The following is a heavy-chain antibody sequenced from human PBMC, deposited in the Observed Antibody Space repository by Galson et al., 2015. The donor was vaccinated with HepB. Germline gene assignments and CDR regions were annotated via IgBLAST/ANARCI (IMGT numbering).Heavy chain of an antibody. J-gene: IGHJ4*02. D-gene: IGHD3-10*01. CDR1: GNTFTSYY. CDR3: ASGRYYGVDY. V-gene: IGHV1-46*01. Sequence: SVKVSCKASGNTFTSYYIHWVRQAPGQGLEWMGIINPSGGSTRYAQKFQGRVTMTRDTSTSTVYMELNSLRSDDTAVYYCASGRYYGVDYWGQGTLVTVSS. CDR2: INPSGGST.